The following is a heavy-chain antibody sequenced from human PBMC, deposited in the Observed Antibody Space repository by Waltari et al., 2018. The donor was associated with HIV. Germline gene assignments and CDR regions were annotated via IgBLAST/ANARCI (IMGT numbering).Heavy chain of an antibody. CDR2: IWYDGSKK. CDR1: GFRLSSSG. D-gene: IGHD1-26*01. CDR3: ARGEGGYTYGYNWLDL. J-gene: IGHJ5*02. Sequence: QVQVVDSGGSLVQPGWSRRLSRAACGFRLSSSGINWVRQAPGKGLEWVALIWYDGSKKYYGDSVKGRFTIFSDKSKNTVFLQMTRLRVEDTATYYCARGEGGYTYGYNWLDLWGQGTVVTVSS. V-gene: IGHV3-33*01.